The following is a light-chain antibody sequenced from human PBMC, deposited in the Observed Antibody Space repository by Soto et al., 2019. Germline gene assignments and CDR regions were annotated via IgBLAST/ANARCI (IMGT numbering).Light chain of an antibody. J-gene: IGLJ2*01. V-gene: IGLV2-14*01. CDR1: RSDVGGSNY. Sequence: QSALTQPASVSGSPGQSITIPCTGTRSDVGGSNYVSWYQQHPGKAPKLMIYQVSNRPSGVSNRFSGSKSGNTASLTISGLQAEDEADYSCSSYTSSSTLVFGGGTKLTVL. CDR3: SSYTSSSTLV. CDR2: QVS.